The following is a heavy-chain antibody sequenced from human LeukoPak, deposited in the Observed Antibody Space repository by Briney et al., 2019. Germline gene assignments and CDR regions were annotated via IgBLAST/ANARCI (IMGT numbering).Heavy chain of an antibody. J-gene: IGHJ4*02. CDR1: GGSFSGYY. V-gene: IGHV4-34*01. CDR2: INHSGST. D-gene: IGHD3-22*01. Sequence: PSETLSLTCAVYGGSFSGYYWSWIRQPPGKGLEWIGEINHSGSTNYNPSLKSRVTISVDTSKNQFSPKLSSVTAADTAVYYCARAGDSSGYSDYWGQGILVTVSS. CDR3: ARAGDSSGYSDY.